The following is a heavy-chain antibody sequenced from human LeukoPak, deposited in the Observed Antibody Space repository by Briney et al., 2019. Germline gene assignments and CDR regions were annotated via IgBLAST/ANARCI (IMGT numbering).Heavy chain of an antibody. D-gene: IGHD1-26*01. Sequence: GGSLRLSCAASGFTFSRYWMSWVRQAPGKGLEWVAVISYDGSNKYYADSVKGRFTISRDNSKNTLYLQMNSLRAEDTAVYYCAKLDSGSFEDAFDIWGQGTMVTVSS. CDR1: GFTFSRYW. V-gene: IGHV3-30*18. J-gene: IGHJ3*02. CDR3: AKLDSGSFEDAFDI. CDR2: ISYDGSNK.